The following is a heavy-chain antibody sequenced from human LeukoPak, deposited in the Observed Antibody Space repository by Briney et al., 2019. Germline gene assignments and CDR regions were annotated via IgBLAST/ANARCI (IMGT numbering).Heavy chain of an antibody. CDR2: MNPNSGNT. V-gene: IGHV1-8*01. D-gene: IGHD3-22*01. Sequence: ASVKVSCKASGYTFTSYDINWVRQATGQGLEWMGWMNPNSGNTGYAQKFQGRVTMTRNTSISTAYMELSSLRSEDTAVYYCARGNKDDSSGYYYLPFQHWGQGTLVTVSS. J-gene: IGHJ1*01. CDR3: ARGNKDDSSGYYYLPFQH. CDR1: GYTFTSYD.